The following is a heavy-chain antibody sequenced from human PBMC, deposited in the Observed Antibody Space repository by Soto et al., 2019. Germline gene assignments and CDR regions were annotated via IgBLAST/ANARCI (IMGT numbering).Heavy chain of an antibody. CDR1: GVSITSYY. V-gene: IGHV4-4*07. J-gene: IGHJ6*01. Sequence: PSETLSLTCSVSGVSITSYYWSWIRQSAGGGLEWMGRINTDGLSTYRPSFKSRLTMSLDTSKNQVSLRLISVTAADTAVYFCARVPVAVAATEDYYGLDVWGQGTTVTVFS. CDR2: INTDGLS. CDR3: ARVPVAVAATEDYYGLDV. D-gene: IGHD2-15*01.